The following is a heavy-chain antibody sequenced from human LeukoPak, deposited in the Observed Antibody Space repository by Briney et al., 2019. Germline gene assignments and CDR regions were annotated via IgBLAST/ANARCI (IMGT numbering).Heavy chain of an antibody. CDR1: GFYFRDHW. CDR3: VKNDGWFHLAQ. Sequence: GGSLRLSCAASGFYFRDHWMDWVRQAPGKGLEWVGHIKTDGSETYYLDSLKGRISTSRDNTNNALYLQMNSLRVEDTAVYYCVKNDGWFHLAQWGQGTLVTVSS. D-gene: IGHD6-19*01. CDR2: IKTDGSET. J-gene: IGHJ4*02. V-gene: IGHV3-7*03.